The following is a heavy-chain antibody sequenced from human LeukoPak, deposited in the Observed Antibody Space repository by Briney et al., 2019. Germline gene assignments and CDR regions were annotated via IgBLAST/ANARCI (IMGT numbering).Heavy chain of an antibody. J-gene: IGHJ4*02. D-gene: IGHD1-26*01. CDR1: GYTFTSYG. CDR2: ISAYNGNT. Sequence: ASVKVSCKASGYTFTSYGISWVRQAPGQGLEWMGWISAYNGNTNYAQKLQGRVTMTTDTSTGTAYMELRSLRSDGTAVYYCARGFVGATRGSFDYWGQGTLVTVSS. CDR3: ARGFVGATRGSFDY. V-gene: IGHV1-18*01.